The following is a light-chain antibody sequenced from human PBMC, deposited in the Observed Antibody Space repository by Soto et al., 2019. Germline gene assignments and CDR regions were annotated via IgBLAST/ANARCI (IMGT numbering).Light chain of an antibody. V-gene: IGKV2-28*01. Sequence: SPLSLPVTPGEPASISCRSSQSLLHSNGYNYLDWYLQKPGQSPQLLISLGSNRASGVPARFSGSGSATDFTLNIARVEAEDFGVYYCMQALQSPYTFGQGTRLEIK. J-gene: IGKJ5*01. CDR3: MQALQSPYT. CDR2: LGS. CDR1: QSLLHSNGYNY.